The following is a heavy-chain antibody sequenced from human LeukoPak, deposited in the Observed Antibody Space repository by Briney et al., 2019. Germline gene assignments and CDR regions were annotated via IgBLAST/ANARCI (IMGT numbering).Heavy chain of an antibody. D-gene: IGHD3-22*01. Sequence: GASVKVSCKASGYTFTDYYIHWVRQAPGQGLEWMGWINPDSGGINHAQKFQGRVTMTRDTSISTAYMDLSRVRSDDTAVYYCARDQGKHQAFYYYDSSGHLPTYWGQGTQVTVSS. CDR2: INPDSGGI. J-gene: IGHJ4*02. CDR1: GYTFTDYY. CDR3: ARDQGKHQAFYYYDSSGHLPTY. V-gene: IGHV1-2*02.